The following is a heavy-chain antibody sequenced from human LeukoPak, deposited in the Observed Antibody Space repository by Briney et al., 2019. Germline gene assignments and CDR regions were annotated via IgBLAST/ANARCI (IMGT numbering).Heavy chain of an antibody. J-gene: IGHJ6*03. V-gene: IGHV4-4*07. D-gene: IGHD4-23*01. CDR3: ARHTPTVDYYYHMDV. CDR2: IYSTGST. Sequence: SETLSLTCTVSGDSITGYYWSWIRQFAGKGLEWIGHIYSTGSTDYNPSLKSRVTLSVDTSKNQFSLKLTSVTAADTALYYCARHTPTVDYYYHMDVWGKGTTVTVSS. CDR1: GDSITGYY.